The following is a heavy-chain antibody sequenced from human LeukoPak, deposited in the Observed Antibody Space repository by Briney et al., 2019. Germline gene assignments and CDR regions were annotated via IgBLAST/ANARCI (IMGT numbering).Heavy chain of an antibody. CDR1: GDSVSSNSVA. D-gene: IGHD2-2*01. Sequence: SQTLSLTCSISGDSVSSNSVAWNWIRQSPSRGLEWLGRTYYRSKWYNEYAESVKSRVSIKPDTSKNQVSLHLNSMTPEDTAVYYCARTRGHLDLWGRGTLVTVSS. J-gene: IGHJ2*01. CDR3: ARTRGHLDL. V-gene: IGHV6-1*01. CDR2: TYYRSKWYN.